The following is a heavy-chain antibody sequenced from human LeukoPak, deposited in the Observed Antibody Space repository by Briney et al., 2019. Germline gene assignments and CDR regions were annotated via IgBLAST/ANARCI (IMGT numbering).Heavy chain of an antibody. CDR3: ARVFSSGWDQGGWFGP. Sequence: AASVKVSCKASGYTFTSYGISWVRQAPGQGLEWMGWISAYDGNTNYAQKLQGRVTMTTDTSTSTAYMELRSLRSDDTAVYYCARVFSSGWDQGGWFGPWGQGTLVTVSS. CDR2: ISAYDGNT. V-gene: IGHV1-18*01. J-gene: IGHJ5*02. CDR1: GYTFTSYG. D-gene: IGHD6-19*01.